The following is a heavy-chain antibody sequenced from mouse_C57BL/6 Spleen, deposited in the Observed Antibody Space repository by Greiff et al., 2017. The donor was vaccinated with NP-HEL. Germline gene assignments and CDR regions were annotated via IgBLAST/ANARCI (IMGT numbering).Heavy chain of an antibody. CDR2: IYPSDSET. CDR1: GYTFTSYW. Sequence: QVQLKESGAELVRPGSSVKLSCKASGYTFTSYWMDWVKQRPGQGLEWIGNIYPSDSETHYNQKFKDKATLTVDKSSSTAYMQLSSLTSEDSAVYYCARLSVRGYYFDYWGQGTTLTVSS. V-gene: IGHV1-61*01. CDR3: ARLSVRGYYFDY. D-gene: IGHD2-2*01. J-gene: IGHJ2*01.